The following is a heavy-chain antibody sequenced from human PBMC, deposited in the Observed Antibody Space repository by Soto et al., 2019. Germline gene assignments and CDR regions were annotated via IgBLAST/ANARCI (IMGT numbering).Heavy chain of an antibody. J-gene: IGHJ6*02. CDR2: ISPKSGGT. CDR3: ARDRPGAGYSGYDLDYYYGMDV. D-gene: IGHD5-12*01. CDR1: GYSFIDYY. Sequence: ASVKVSCKASGYSFIDYYIHWVRQAPGQGFEWMGRISPKSGGTNYAQKLQGRVTMTTDTSTSTAYMELRSLRSDDTAVYYCARDRPGAGYSGYDLDYYYGMDVWGQGTTVTVSS. V-gene: IGHV1-2*02.